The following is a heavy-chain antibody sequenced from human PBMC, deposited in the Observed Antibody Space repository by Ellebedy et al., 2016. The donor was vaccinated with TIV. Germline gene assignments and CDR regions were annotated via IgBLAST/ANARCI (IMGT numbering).Heavy chain of an antibody. Sequence: GGSLRLSCAVSGFGVSANYLSWVRQAPGKGLEWVSFIYSAGTTYHADSVKGRFTISRDSSKNMVYLQMNSLRAEDTAVYYCARVDRGLAFDYWGRGTLVTVSS. D-gene: IGHD3-22*01. J-gene: IGHJ4*02. CDR3: ARVDRGLAFDY. CDR2: IYSAGTT. V-gene: IGHV3-53*01. CDR1: GFGVSANY.